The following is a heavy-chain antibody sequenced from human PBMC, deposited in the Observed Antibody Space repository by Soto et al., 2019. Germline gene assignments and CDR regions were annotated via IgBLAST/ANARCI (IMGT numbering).Heavy chain of an antibody. CDR2: ISGGGSNT. D-gene: IGHD6-19*01. V-gene: IGHV3-23*01. CDR1: GFTFSNFA. J-gene: IGHJ4*02. CDR3: ATAVHAAVSLYFFDD. Sequence: PGGSLRLSCAASGFTFSNFAMSWVRQAPGKGLEWVSGISGGGSNTYYADSVRGRFTVSRDNSKNTLYLQMNSLRVEDTAVYYCATAVHAAVSLYFFDDWGQGTPVTVSS.